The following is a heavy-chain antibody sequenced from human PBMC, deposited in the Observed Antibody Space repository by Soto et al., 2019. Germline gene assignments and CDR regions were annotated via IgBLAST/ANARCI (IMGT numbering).Heavy chain of an antibody. Sequence: ESGGGLVQPGGSLRLSCAASGFTFSTYWMTWVRQAPGKGLEWVANINPDGSDKNYVDSVKGRFTISRDNVKNSLYLQVNSLRAEDTALYYCVRARIDLWGRGTLVTVSS. V-gene: IGHV3-7*01. CDR2: INPDGSDK. J-gene: IGHJ2*01. CDR3: VRARIDL. CDR1: GFTFSTYW.